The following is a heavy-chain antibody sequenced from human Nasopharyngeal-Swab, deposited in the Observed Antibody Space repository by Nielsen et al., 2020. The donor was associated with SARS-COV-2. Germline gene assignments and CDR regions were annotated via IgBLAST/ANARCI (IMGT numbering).Heavy chain of an antibody. D-gene: IGHD6-13*01. CDR1: GGSFSGYY. V-gene: IGHV4-34*01. Sequence: SETLSLTCAVYGGSFSGYYWSWIRRPPGKGLEWIGEINHSGSTNYNPSLKSRVTISVDTSKNQFSLKLSSVTAADTAVYYCSAAGGNYWGQGTLVTVSS. CDR3: SAAGGNY. J-gene: IGHJ4*02. CDR2: INHSGST.